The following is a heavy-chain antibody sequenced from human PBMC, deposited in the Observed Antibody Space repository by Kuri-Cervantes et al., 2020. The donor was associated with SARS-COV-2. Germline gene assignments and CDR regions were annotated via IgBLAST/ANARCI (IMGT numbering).Heavy chain of an antibody. Sequence: LSLTCAASGFTFSSYWMHWVRQAPGKGLVWVSRINSDGSSTSYADSVKGRFTISRENAKNSLYLQMNSLRAGDTAVYYCAKDSDTAMVTIFDYWGQGTLVTVSS. CDR2: INSDGSST. J-gene: IGHJ4*02. CDR1: GFTFSSYW. V-gene: IGHV3-74*01. CDR3: AKDSDTAMVTIFDY. D-gene: IGHD5-18*01.